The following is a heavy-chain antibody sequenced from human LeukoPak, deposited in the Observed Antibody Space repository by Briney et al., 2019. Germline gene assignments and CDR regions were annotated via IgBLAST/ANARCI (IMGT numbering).Heavy chain of an antibody. D-gene: IGHD5-24*01. Sequence: GGSLRLSCAASGFTFSSYGMHWVRQAPGKGLEWVAVISYDGSKKYYADSVKGRFTTSRDNSKNTLYLQMNSMRAEDTAVYYCAKDVEMDTIGDYYYGMDVWGQGTTVTVSS. V-gene: IGHV3-30*18. CDR3: AKDVEMDTIGDYYYGMDV. J-gene: IGHJ6*02. CDR1: GFTFSSYG. CDR2: ISYDGSKK.